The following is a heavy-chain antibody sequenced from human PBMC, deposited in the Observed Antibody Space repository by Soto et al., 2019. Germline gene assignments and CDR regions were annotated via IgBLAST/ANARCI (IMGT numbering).Heavy chain of an antibody. Sequence: PSQNLSLTCALSGDSVSSNTASWNWIRQSPSRGLEWLGRTYFRSKWYNDYAVSVKSRIIINPDTSNNQFSLQLNSVTPEDTAVYFCAKGDNLGPKTGYAFDPWGQGIMVTVSS. J-gene: IGHJ5*02. CDR1: GDSVSSNTAS. D-gene: IGHD5-12*01. CDR3: AKGDNLGPKTGYAFDP. CDR2: TYFRSKWYN. V-gene: IGHV6-1*01.